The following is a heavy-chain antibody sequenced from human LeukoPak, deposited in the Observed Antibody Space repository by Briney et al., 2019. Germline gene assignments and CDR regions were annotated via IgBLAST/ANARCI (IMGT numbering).Heavy chain of an antibody. V-gene: IGHV1-46*01. CDR2: INPSGGST. J-gene: IGHJ4*02. CDR3: ARDRQGYFDY. Sequence: ASVKVSCKSSVYTFTSYYMHWVRQAPGQGLEWMGIINPSGGSTSYAQKFQGRVTMTRDTSTSTVYMELSSLRSEDTAVYYCARDRQGYFDYWGQGTLVTVSS. CDR1: VYTFTSYY.